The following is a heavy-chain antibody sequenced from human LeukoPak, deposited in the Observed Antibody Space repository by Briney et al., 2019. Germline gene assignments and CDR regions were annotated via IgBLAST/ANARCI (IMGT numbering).Heavy chain of an antibody. J-gene: IGHJ4*02. CDR2: ISYDGSNK. CDR3: AREHYYDNSGFYRDFDC. CDR1: GFTFSSYA. D-gene: IGHD3-22*01. Sequence: GRSLRLSCAASGFTFSSYAMHWVRQAPGKGLEWVAVISYDGSNKYYADSVKGRFTISRDNSKNTLYVQMNSLRPEDTAVYYCAREHYYDNSGFYRDFDCWGQGTLVTVSS. V-gene: IGHV3-30-3*01.